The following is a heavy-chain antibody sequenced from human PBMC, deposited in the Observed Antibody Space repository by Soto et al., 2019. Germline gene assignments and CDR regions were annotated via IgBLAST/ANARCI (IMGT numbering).Heavy chain of an antibody. J-gene: IGHJ3*02. D-gene: IGHD3-22*01. CDR1: GFTFSSYA. V-gene: IGHV3-30-3*01. Sequence: GGSLRLSCAASGFTFSSYAMHWVRQAPGKGLEWVAVISYDGSNKYCADSVKGRFTISRDNSKNTLYLQMNSLRAEDTAVYYCASSFNPITMIVVVITPDIWGQGTMVTVSS. CDR2: ISYDGSNK. CDR3: ASSFNPITMIVVVITPDI.